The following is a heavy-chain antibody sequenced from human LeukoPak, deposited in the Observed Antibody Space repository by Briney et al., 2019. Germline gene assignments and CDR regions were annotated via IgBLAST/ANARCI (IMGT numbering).Heavy chain of an antibody. D-gene: IGHD7-27*01. V-gene: IGHV4-38-2*01. CDR3: ARSPPTGDIFDY. J-gene: IGHJ4*02. CDR1: GYSISSGYY. Sequence: PSETLSLTCAVSGYSISSGYYWGWIRQPPGKGLEWIGSIYYGGRTYYNPSLKSRVTISVDTSKNQFSLKLTSVTAADTAVYYCARSPPTGDIFDYWGQGTLVTVSS. CDR2: IYYGGRT.